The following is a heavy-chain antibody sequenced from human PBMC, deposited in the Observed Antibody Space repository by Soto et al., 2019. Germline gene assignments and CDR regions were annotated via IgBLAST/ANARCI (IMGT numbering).Heavy chain of an antibody. CDR3: ARGSSHYAFDS. CDR1: ESTFRGYW. CDR2: VNGDGSGT. J-gene: IGHJ3*02. Sequence: EVQLVESGGDLVQPGGSLRLSCAASESTFRGYWMHWVRQAPGKGLVWVSRVNGDGSGTIYGDSVKGRFTVSRDNPKNTLFLQMNSLRVDDTAICYCARGSSHYAFDSWGQGTMVTVSS. V-gene: IGHV3-74*01.